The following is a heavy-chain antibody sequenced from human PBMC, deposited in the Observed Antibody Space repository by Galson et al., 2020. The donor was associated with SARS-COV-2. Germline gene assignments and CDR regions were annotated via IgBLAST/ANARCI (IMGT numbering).Heavy chain of an antibody. J-gene: IGHJ5*02. D-gene: IGHD2-15*01. Sequence: ASVKVSCKASGYNLSDYYLHLVRQAPGQGLEWLGWINPNSGVTKFAPKFQGRVSMTRATSVSTGYMELRILKSDDTAVYYCVRGSIGPWGQGTLVTVS. CDR3: VRGSIGP. CDR2: INPNSGVT. CDR1: GYNLSDYY. V-gene: IGHV1-2*02.